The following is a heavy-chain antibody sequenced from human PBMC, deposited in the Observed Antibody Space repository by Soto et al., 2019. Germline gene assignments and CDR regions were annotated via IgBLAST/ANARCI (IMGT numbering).Heavy chain of an antibody. D-gene: IGHD2-15*01. CDR3: AKVTFGGNYYYYYCMDV. CDR1: GFTFSSYW. V-gene: IGHV3-23*01. CDR2: ISGSGGST. Sequence: GGSLRLSCAASGFTFSSYWMSWVRQAPGKGLEWVSAISGSGGSTYYADSVKGRFTISRDNSKNTLYLQMNSLRAEDTDVYYCAKVTFGGNYYYYYCMDVWGQGTTVTVSS. J-gene: IGHJ6*02.